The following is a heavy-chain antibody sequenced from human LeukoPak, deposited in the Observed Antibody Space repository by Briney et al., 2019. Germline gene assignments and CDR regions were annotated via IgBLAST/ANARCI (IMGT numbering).Heavy chain of an antibody. J-gene: IGHJ3*02. CDR2: IKPNSGGT. V-gene: IGHV1-2*02. D-gene: IGHD3-22*01. Sequence: ASVKVSCKASGYTFTGYYMHWVRQAPGQGLEWMGWIKPNSGGTNYAQKFQGRVTMTRDTSISTAYMELSRLRSDDTAVYYCARTKYYYDSSGYYYVDAFDIWGQGTMVTASS. CDR1: GYTFTGYY. CDR3: ARTKYYYDSSGYYYVDAFDI.